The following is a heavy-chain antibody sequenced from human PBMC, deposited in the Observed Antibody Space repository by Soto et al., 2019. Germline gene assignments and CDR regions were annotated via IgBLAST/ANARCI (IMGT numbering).Heavy chain of an antibody. V-gene: IGHV3-23*01. Sequence: EVQLLESGGGLVQPGGSLRLSCAASGFTFSSYGMSWVRQAPGQGLEWVSAISHSGGNTYNADSVKGRFAISRDNSKNTLYLQMNSLRAEDTAVYYCATFIFCSSTSCYGREGGYWGQGTLVTVSS. J-gene: IGHJ4*02. D-gene: IGHD2-2*01. CDR3: ATFIFCSSTSCYGREGGY. CDR2: ISHSGGNT. CDR1: GFTFSSYG.